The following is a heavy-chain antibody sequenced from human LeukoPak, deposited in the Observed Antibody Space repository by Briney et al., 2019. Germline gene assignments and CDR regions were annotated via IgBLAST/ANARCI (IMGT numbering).Heavy chain of an antibody. J-gene: IGHJ3*02. CDR3: ARDYAVGESFDI. CDR2: ITSDGSST. V-gene: IGHV3-74*01. Sequence: GGYLRLSCAASGFTFSNYWMHWVRQAPEEGLVWVARITSDGSSTSHADAVKGRFTISRDNAKNTLYLQMNSLRVEDTAVYYCARDYAVGESFDIWGQGTLVTVSS. D-gene: IGHD3-16*01. CDR1: GFTFSNYW.